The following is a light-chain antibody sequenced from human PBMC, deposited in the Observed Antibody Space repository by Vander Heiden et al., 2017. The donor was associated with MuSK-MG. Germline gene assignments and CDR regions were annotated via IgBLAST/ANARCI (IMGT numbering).Light chain of an antibody. V-gene: IGKV3-11*01. CDR1: KSVRSY. CDR2: DAS. CDR3: QQRSYGHPVYT. J-gene: IGKJ2*01. Sequence: LVLTQSPATLSLSPGERATLSCRASKSVRSYLAWYQKKSGQSLRLLIYDASNRATGITARFSGSGDGTDFTLTSSSRDPEDFEVYYCQQRSYGHPVYTFGQGTKVEIK.